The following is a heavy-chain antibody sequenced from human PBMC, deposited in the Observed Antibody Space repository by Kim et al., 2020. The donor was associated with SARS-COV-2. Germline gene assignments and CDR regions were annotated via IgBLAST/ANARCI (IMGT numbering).Heavy chain of an antibody. V-gene: IGHV4-59*08. CDR1: GGSISSYY. CDR3: ARHLRDGDNWGAFDI. Sequence: SETLSLTCTVSGGSISSYYWSWIRQPPGKGLEWIGYIYYSGSTNYNPSLKSRVTISVDTSKNQFSLKLSSVTAADTAVYYCARHLRDGDNWGAFDIWGQGTMVTVSS. CDR2: IYYSGST. D-gene: IGHD1-1*01. J-gene: IGHJ3*02.